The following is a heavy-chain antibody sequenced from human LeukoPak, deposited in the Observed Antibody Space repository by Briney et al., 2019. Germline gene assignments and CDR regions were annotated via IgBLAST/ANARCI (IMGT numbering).Heavy chain of an antibody. CDR3: AREENDWFDP. CDR2: IIPILGIA. V-gene: IGHV1-69*04. Sequence: EASVKVSCKASGGTFSSYAISLVRQAPRQGLEWMGRIIPILGIANYAQRFQGRVTITADKSTSTAYMELSSLRSEDTAVYYCAREENDWFDPWGQGTLVTVSS. CDR1: GGTFSSYA. J-gene: IGHJ5*02.